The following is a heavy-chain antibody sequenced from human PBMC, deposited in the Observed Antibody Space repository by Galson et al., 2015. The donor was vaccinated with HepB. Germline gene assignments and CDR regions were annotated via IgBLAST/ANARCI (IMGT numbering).Heavy chain of an antibody. CDR3: ARDGSGIAAARESSGYYYYGMDV. CDR1: GGTFSSYA. CDR2: IIPIFGTA. J-gene: IGHJ6*02. Sequence: SGGTFSSYAISWVRQAPGQGLEWMGGIIPIFGTANYAQKFQGRVTITADESTSTAYMELSSLRSEDTAVYYCARDGSGIAAARESSGYYYYGMDVWGQGTTVTVSS. D-gene: IGHD6-13*01. V-gene: IGHV1-69*01.